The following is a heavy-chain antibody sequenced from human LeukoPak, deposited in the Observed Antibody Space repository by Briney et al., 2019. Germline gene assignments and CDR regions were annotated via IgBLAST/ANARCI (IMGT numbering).Heavy chain of an antibody. CDR2: ISYDGSNK. Sequence: SGVSLRLSCAASGLTFSSYAMHWVRQAPGKGLEWVAVISYDGSNKYYADSVKVRLTISRYNSDNTLYLQMNSLRAEDTAIYYCARDSTMVRGVIDCWGRGTLVTVSS. V-gene: IGHV3-30-3*01. J-gene: IGHJ4*02. CDR3: ARDSTMVRGVIDC. D-gene: IGHD3-10*01. CDR1: GLTFSSYA.